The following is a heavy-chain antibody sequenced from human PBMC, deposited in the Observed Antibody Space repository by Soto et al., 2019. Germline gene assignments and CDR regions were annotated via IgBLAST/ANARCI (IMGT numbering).Heavy chain of an antibody. V-gene: IGHV3-7*01. Sequence: PGGSLRLSCAASGFTFNNYGASWVRQAPGKGLEWVASIKQDGSEKFSVDSVKGRFSISRDNTRNSVYLQMNSLRDDDTAVYYCARLRTVDSGGSIYRDLDYWGRGSRFTVAS. CDR2: IKQDGSEK. D-gene: IGHD3-22*01. CDR3: ARLRTVDSGGSIYRDLDY. J-gene: IGHJ4*02. CDR1: GFTFNNYG.